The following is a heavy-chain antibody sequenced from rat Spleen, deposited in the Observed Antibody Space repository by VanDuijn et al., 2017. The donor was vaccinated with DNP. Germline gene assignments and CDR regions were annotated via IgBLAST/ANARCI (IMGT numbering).Heavy chain of an antibody. CDR1: GFTFSDFA. Sequence: EVQLVESGGGLVQPGRSLKLSCVASGFTFSDFAMAWVRQPPKKGLEWVATITYDGGGIHYRDSVQGRFIVSRDNAESTLHLQMDSLRSEDTATYYCVTQTYYVMGKFDYWGQGIMVTVSS. CDR3: VTQTYYVMGKFDY. J-gene: IGHJ2*01. CDR2: ITYDGGGI. D-gene: IGHD1-1*01. V-gene: IGHV5-7*01.